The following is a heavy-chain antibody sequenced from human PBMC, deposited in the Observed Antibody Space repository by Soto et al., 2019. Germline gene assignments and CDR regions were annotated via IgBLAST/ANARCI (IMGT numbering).Heavy chain of an antibody. J-gene: IGHJ4*02. D-gene: IGHD3-16*01. CDR3: ARAYEGDYFDY. Sequence: GGFLRLSCAASGFTFSSYAMHWVRQAPGKGLEWVAVISYDGSNKYYADSVKGRFTISRDNSKSTLYLQMNSLRAEDTAVYYCARAYEGDYFDYWGQGTLVPVSS. V-gene: IGHV3-30-3*01. CDR1: GFTFSSYA. CDR2: ISYDGSNK.